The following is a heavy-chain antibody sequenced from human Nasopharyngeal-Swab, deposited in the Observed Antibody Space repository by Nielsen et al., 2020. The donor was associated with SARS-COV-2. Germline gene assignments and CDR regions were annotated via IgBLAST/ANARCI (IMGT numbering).Heavy chain of an antibody. D-gene: IGHD6-13*01. J-gene: IGHJ6*02. Sequence: IRQSPSRGLEWLGRTYYRSKWYNDYAVSAKSRITINPDTSKNQFSLQLNSVTPEDTAVYYCARDGIAAAGYYYYYYGMDVWGQGTTVTVSS. CDR2: TYYRSKWYN. V-gene: IGHV6-1*01. CDR3: ARDGIAAAGYYYYYYGMDV.